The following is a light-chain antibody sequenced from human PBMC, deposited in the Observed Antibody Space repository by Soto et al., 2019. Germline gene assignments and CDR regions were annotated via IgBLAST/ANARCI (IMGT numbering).Light chain of an antibody. CDR1: QSVTRY. CDR3: QQSYIPPPT. V-gene: IGKV1-39*01. J-gene: IGKJ4*01. CDR2: HTS. Sequence: DIQMTQSPSSLSASVGDRVTITCRASQSVTRYLNWYQQKPGKAPKLLIYHTSSLQSGVPSRFSGSGFGTDFTLTISSLQPEDFATYLCQQSYIPPPTFGGGTKVEIK.